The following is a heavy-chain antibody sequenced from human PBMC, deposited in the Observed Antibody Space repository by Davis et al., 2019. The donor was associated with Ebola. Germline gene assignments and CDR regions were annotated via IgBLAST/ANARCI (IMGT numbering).Heavy chain of an antibody. V-gene: IGHV3-21*01. CDR3: ARQDGANSDAFDM. D-gene: IGHD4-23*01. CDR2: ISAGSRFI. J-gene: IGHJ3*02. CDR1: DFIISKHS. Sequence: GGSLRLSCAASDFIISKHSMNWLRQAPGKGLEWVSLISAGSRFIYYADSVKGRFTISRDDAKKSLFLQMTSLRVEDTAVYYCARQDGANSDAFDMRGQGTLVTVSS.